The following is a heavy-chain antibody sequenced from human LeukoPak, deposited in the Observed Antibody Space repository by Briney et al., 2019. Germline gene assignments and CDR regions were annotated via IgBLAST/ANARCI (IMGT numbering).Heavy chain of an antibody. J-gene: IGHJ4*02. V-gene: IGHV1-46*01. D-gene: IGHD2-15*01. Sequence: ASVKVSCKASGYTFTSYYMHWVRQAPGQGLEWMGIINPSGGRTSYAQKFQGRVSMTRDTSTSTVYMELSSLRSEDTAVYYCAREGYCSGGSCYFFDYWGQGTLVSVS. CDR3: AREGYCSGGSCYFFDY. CDR1: GYTFTSYY. CDR2: INPSGGRT.